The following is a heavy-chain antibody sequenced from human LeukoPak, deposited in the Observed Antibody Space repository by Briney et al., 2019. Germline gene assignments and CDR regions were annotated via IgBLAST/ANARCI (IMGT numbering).Heavy chain of an antibody. CDR2: ITSSGSPI. J-gene: IGHJ5*02. CDR1: GFTFSSYE. CDR3: ARGHGWFDP. V-gene: IGHV3-48*03. Sequence: PGGSLRLSCAASGFTFSSYEMNWVRQAPGKGLEWVSYITSSGSPIYYADSVKGRFTISRDNAKNSLYLQMNILRAEDTAVYYCARGHGWFDPWGQGTLVTVSS.